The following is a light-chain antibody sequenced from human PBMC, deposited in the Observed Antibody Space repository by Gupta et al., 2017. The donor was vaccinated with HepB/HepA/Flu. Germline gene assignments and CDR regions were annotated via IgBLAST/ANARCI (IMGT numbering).Light chain of an antibody. CDR2: ENN. V-gene: IGLV1-51*02. J-gene: IGLJ1*01. Sequence: QSVLTQPPSVSAAPGQKVTISCSGSSPNIGNNYVSWYQQLPGTAPKLLIYENNKRPSGIPDRFSGSKSGTSATLGITGLQTGDEADYYCGTWDSSLSAGLFGTGTKVTVL. CDR3: GTWDSSLSAGL. CDR1: SPNIGNNY.